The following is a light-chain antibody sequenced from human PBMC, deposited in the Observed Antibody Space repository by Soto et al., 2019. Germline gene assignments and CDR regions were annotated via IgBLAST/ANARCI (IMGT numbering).Light chain of an antibody. CDR3: QQYNSYFPT. Sequence: DIQMTQSPSTLSASVGDRVTITCRASQSISSWLAWYQQKPGKAPKLLIYDDSSLESGVPERFSGSGSGTEFTLTISSLQPDDFAIYFCQQYNSYFPTFGGGTKVEIK. V-gene: IGKV1-5*01. J-gene: IGKJ4*01. CDR2: DDS. CDR1: QSISSW.